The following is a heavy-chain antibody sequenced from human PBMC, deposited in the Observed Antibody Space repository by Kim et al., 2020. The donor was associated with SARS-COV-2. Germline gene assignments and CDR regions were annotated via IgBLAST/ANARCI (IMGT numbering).Heavy chain of an antibody. D-gene: IGHD3-22*01. V-gene: IGHV4-34*01. J-gene: IGHJ4*02. Sequence: PSLKSRVTISVDTSKNQCSLKLSSVTAADTAVYYCARFLLYYYDSSGYDYWGQGTLGTVSS. CDR3: ARFLLYYYDSSGYDY.